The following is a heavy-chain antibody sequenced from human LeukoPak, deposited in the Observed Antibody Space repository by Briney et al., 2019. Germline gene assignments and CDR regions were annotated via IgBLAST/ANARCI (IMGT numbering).Heavy chain of an antibody. CDR3: AREVAGTRFDY. D-gene: IGHD6-19*01. J-gene: IGHJ4*02. CDR1: GGSISSSNW. CDR2: RYYSGST. Sequence: SETLSLTCAVSGGSISSSNWWSWVRQPPGKGLEWIGYRYYSGSTNYNPSLKSRVTISVDTSKNQFSLKLSSVTAADTAVYYCAREVAGTRFDYWGQGTLVTVSS. V-gene: IGHV4-4*02.